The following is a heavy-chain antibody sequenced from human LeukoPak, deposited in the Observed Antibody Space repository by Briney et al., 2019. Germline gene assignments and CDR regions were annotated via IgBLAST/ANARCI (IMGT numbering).Heavy chain of an antibody. CDR3: ARYVVYGSGKYYFDY. V-gene: IGHV4-39*01. D-gene: IGHD3-10*01. J-gene: IGHJ4*02. CDR2: INYSGST. CDR1: GGSVSSTTYF. Sequence: PSETLSLTCTVSGGSVSSTTYFWGWIRPPPGKGLEWITSINYSGSTYSNPSIKSRVTISVDTSENQFSLKLSSVTAADTAVYYCARYVVYGSGKYYFDYWGQGTLVTVSS.